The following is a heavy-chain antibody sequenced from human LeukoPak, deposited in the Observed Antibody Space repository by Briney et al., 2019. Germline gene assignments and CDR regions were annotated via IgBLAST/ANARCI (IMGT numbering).Heavy chain of an antibody. D-gene: IGHD1-14*01. Sequence: PSETLSLTCTVSGGSISTYYWSWIRQPPGKRLEWIGYVYYSGNTNYNPSLQSRVTISVDTSKNQFSLNLNSVTAADTALYYCARVGTFAFGIWGQGTMVTVSS. CDR1: GGSISTYY. J-gene: IGHJ3*02. CDR2: VYYSGNT. V-gene: IGHV4-59*01. CDR3: ARVGTFAFGI.